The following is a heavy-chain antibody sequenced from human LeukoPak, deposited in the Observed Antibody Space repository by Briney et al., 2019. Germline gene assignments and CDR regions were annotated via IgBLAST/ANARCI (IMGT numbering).Heavy chain of an antibody. D-gene: IGHD3-10*01. Sequence: GGSLRLSCAASGFTFSSYWMHWVRQAPGKGLVWVSRINSDGSSTSYADSVKGRFTISRDNAKNTLYLRMNSLRAEDTAVYYCARDPVLLWFGESYNWFDPWGQGTLVTVSS. CDR2: INSDGSST. CDR1: GFTFSSYW. V-gene: IGHV3-74*01. J-gene: IGHJ5*02. CDR3: ARDPVLLWFGESYNWFDP.